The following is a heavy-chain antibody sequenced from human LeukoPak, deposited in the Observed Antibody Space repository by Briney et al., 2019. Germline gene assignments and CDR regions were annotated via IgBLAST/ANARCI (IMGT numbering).Heavy chain of an antibody. D-gene: IGHD2-2*02. CDR3: AKFGIRGCSSSTRCYTSFFYYGMDV. J-gene: IGHJ6*02. CDR1: GYSFQDYW. CDR2: IFPHDSDT. V-gene: IGHV5-51*01. Sequence: GESLKISCKGSGYSFQDYWIGWVRQMPGKGSELMGRIFPHDSDTKYSPSFEGQVTISVDKSLSPAYVQWGSLRVSDTAIYYCAKFGIRGCSSSTRCYTSFFYYGMDVWGQGTTVSVSS.